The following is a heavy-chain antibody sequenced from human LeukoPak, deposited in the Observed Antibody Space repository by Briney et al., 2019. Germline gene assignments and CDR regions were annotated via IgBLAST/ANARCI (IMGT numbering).Heavy chain of an antibody. CDR1: GFSLSTDGVG. D-gene: IGHD1-26*01. J-gene: IGHJ4*02. Sequence: SGPTLVNPTQTLTLTCTVSGFSLSTDGVGVGWIRQPPGKALECLALIYWDDDKRYSPSLKNRLTITKHTSENQVVLTMTNMDPVDTATYYCAHYPRGSNSLPFDYWGQGTLVTVSS. V-gene: IGHV2-5*02. CDR3: AHYPRGSNSLPFDY. CDR2: IYWDDDK.